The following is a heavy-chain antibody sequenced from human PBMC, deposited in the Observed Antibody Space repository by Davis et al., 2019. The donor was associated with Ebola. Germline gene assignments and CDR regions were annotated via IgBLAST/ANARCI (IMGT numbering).Heavy chain of an antibody. V-gene: IGHV3-21*01. CDR2: ISSGSTYK. D-gene: IGHD3-10*01. Sequence: PGGSLRLSCAASGFPFSNYIMNWVRQAPGKGLEWVASISSGSTYKFYADSVKGRSTISRDNAKNSLYLQMDNLRVEDTAVYYCAAEPPLYGSGNYRIDYWGQGILVTVSS. J-gene: IGHJ4*02. CDR1: GFPFSNYI. CDR3: AAEPPLYGSGNYRIDY.